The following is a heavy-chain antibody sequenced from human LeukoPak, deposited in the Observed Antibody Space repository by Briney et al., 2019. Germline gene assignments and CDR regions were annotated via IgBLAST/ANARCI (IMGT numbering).Heavy chain of an antibody. D-gene: IGHD4-17*01. CDR3: ARELTYGDPPDY. J-gene: IGHJ4*02. V-gene: IGHV4-59*01. CDR2: IYYSGST. CDR1: GGSISSYY. Sequence: KPSETLSLTCTVSGGSISSYYWSWIRQPPGKGLEWIGYIYYSGSTNYNPSLESRVTISVDTSKNQFSLKLSSVTAADTAVYYCARELTYGDPPDYWGQGTLVTVSS.